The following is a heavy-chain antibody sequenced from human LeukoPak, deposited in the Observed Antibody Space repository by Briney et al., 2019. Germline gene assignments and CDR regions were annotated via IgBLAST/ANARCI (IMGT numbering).Heavy chain of an antibody. J-gene: IGHJ5*02. D-gene: IGHD2/OR15-2a*01. CDR3: ARTRLVYSSTYLGGDP. CDR2: INHSGST. Sequence: SETLSLTCAVYGGSFSGYYWSWIRQPPGKGLEWIGEINHSGSTNYNPSLKSRVTISIDTSKNQFSLKLSSVTAADTAVYYCARTRLVYSSTYLGGDPWGQGTLVTVSS. V-gene: IGHV4-34*01. CDR1: GGSFSGYY.